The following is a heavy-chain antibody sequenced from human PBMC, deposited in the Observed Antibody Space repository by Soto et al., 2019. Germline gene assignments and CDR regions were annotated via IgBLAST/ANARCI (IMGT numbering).Heavy chain of an antibody. Sequence: SQPMSHTCTVSDGSISSYYWGWIRKPPGKGLEWIGSIYYSGSTYYNPSLKSRVTISVDTSKNQFSLKLSSVTAADTAVYYCASYVYSLEYSSSSHDYWGQGTLVTVSS. CDR2: IYYSGST. CDR1: DGSISSYY. D-gene: IGHD6-6*01. J-gene: IGHJ4*02. CDR3: ASYVYSLEYSSSSHDY. V-gene: IGHV4-39*01.